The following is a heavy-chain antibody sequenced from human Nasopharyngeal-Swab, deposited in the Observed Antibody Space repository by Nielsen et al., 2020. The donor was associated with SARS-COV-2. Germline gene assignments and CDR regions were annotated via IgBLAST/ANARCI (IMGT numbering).Heavy chain of an antibody. V-gene: IGHV2-26*01. J-gene: IGHJ6*02. CDR3: ARTLLAAGGYYYDGMDV. D-gene: IGHD6-13*01. Sequence: WIRQPPGKALEWLAHIFSNDEKSYSTSLKSRLTISKDTSKSQVVLTMTNMDPVDTATYSCARTLLAAGGYYYDGMDVWGQGATVTV. CDR2: IFSNDEK.